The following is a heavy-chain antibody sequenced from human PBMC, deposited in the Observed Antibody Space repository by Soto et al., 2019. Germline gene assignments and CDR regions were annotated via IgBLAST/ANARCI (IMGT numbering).Heavy chain of an antibody. D-gene: IGHD1-7*01. Sequence: GGSLRLSCAASGFTFSNHAMHWVRRAPGKGLEWVALVAHDGTSKYYAGSVKGRLTISSDKSTNTLFLQMDSLDTEDTAVYYCARDRRITGTVAYIHLRGRGPLVTVSS. V-gene: IGHV3-30-3*01. J-gene: IGHJ4*02. CDR3: ARDRRITGTVAYIHL. CDR1: GFTFSNHA. CDR2: VAHDGTSK.